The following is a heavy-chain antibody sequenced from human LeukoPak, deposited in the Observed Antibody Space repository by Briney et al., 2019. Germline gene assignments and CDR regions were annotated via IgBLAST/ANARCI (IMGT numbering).Heavy chain of an antibody. CDR1: GFTFSGYC. D-gene: IGHD6-19*01. Sequence: GGSLRLACAASGFTFSGYCMHWDRQAPGKGLAWVSRINSDGYSITYADSVKGRFTISRDNAKNTLYLQMNSLIAEDTAVYFCTRAGYISGFDSWGQGTPVTVSS. V-gene: IGHV3-74*03. CDR2: INSDGYSI. CDR3: TRAGYISGFDS. J-gene: IGHJ5*01.